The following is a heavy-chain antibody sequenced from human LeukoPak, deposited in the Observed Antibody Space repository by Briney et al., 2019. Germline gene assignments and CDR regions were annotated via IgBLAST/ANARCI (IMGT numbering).Heavy chain of an antibody. CDR2: ISWNSGSI. V-gene: IGHV3-9*01. Sequence: GRSLRLSCAASGFTFDDYAMHWVRQAPGKGLEWVSGISWNSGSIGYADSVKGRFTISRDNAKNSLYLQMNSLRAEDTALYYCAKDKRGYYDSSGGNDYWGQGTLVTVSS. D-gene: IGHD3-22*01. CDR1: GFTFDDYA. J-gene: IGHJ4*02. CDR3: AKDKRGYYDSSGGNDY.